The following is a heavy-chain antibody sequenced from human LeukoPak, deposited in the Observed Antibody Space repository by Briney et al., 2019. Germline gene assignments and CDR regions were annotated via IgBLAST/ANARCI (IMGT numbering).Heavy chain of an antibody. D-gene: IGHD6-13*01. J-gene: IGHJ6*03. Sequence: ASVKVSCKVSGYTLTELSMHWVRQAPGKGLEWMGGFDPEDGETIYAQKFQGRVTMTEDTSTDTAYMELSSLRSEDTAVHYCATSHSSSPGEYYYYYYMDVWGKGTTVTVSS. V-gene: IGHV1-24*01. CDR2: FDPEDGET. CDR3: ATSHSSSPGEYYYYYYMDV. CDR1: GYTLTELS.